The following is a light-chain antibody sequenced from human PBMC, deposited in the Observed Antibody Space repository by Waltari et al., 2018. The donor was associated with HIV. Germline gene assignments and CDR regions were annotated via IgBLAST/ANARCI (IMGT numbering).Light chain of an antibody. CDR1: KLGDKY. J-gene: IGLJ2*01. CDR2: QDK. CDR3: QAWDSSIVG. Sequence: SYELSQPPSVSVSPGQTATITCSGHKLGDKYASWYQQKPGQSPVLVIYQDKRRPSGIPERFSGSNSGNTATLTISGSQPLDEADYYCQAWDSSIVGFGGGTKLTVL. V-gene: IGLV3-1*01.